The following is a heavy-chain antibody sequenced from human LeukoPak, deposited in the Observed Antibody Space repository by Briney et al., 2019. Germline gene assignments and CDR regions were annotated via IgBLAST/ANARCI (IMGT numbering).Heavy chain of an antibody. CDR2: IYDSGTT. Sequence: SETLSLTCTVSGASISSGAYYWSWIRQHPAKGLVWIGYIYDSGTTYYNPSLKSRVTISLHTSKSQFSLILSSVTAADTAVYFCARDRTGYFFDDWGQGTLVTVSS. CDR1: GASISSGAYY. CDR3: ARDRTGYFFDD. V-gene: IGHV4-31*03. J-gene: IGHJ4*02.